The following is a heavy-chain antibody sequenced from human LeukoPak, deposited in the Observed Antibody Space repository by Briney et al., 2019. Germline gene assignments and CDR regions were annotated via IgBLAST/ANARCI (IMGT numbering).Heavy chain of an antibody. V-gene: IGHV1-2*04. D-gene: IGHD6-19*01. J-gene: IGHJ4*02. CDR1: GYTFTGYY. CDR3: ARSLAVAGTGFDY. CDR2: INPNSGGT. Sequence: ASVKVSCKASGYTFTGYYMHWVRQAPGQGLEWMGWINPNSGGTNYAQKFQGWVTMTRDTSISTAYMELSRLRSDDTAVYYCARSLAVAGTGFDYWGQGTLVTVSS.